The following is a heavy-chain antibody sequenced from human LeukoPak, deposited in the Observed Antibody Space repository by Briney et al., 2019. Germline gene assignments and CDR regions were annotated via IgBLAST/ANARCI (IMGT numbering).Heavy chain of an antibody. CDR1: GFTFNSYS. D-gene: IGHD6-6*01. J-gene: IGHJ4*02. V-gene: IGHV3-48*01. CDR2: ISSSSSTI. Sequence: GGSLRLSCAASGFTFNSYSMNWVRQAPGKGLEWVSYISSSSSTIYYADSVKGRFTISRDNAKNSLYLQMNSLRAEDTAVYYCARVWVAARKAVDYWGQGTLVTVSS. CDR3: ARVWVAARKAVDY.